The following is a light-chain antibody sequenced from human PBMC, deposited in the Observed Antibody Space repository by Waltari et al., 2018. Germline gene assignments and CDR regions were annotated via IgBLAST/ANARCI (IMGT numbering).Light chain of an antibody. CDR3: CSYAGSFTLL. V-gene: IGLV2-11*01. J-gene: IGLJ2*01. Sequence: QSALTQPRSVSGSPGQSVTISCPGTSSHVGGSTYVSRYQHHPGKAPKLIIYEIPQRPSGVPDRFSGSKSGNTASLTISGLQAADEADYYCCSYAGSFTLLFGGGTRVTVL. CDR2: EIP. CDR1: SSHVGGSTY.